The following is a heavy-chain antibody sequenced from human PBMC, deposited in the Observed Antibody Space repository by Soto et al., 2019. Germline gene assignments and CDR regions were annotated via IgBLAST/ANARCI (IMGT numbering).Heavy chain of an antibody. V-gene: IGHV3-23*01. D-gene: IGHD2-15*01. CDR3: AKVSDCSGGSCFYADFDY. CDR2: ISGSGGST. J-gene: IGHJ4*02. CDR1: GFTFSSYA. Sequence: GGSLRLSCAASGFTFSSYAMSWVRQAPGKGLEWVSAISGSGGSTYYADSVKGRFTISRDNSKNTLYLQMNSLRAKDTAVYYCAKVSDCSGGSCFYADFDYWGQGTLVTV.